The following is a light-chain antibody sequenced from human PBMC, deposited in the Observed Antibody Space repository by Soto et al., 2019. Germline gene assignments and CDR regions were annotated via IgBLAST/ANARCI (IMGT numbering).Light chain of an antibody. J-gene: IGLJ1*01. Sequence: QSVLTQPASVSGSPGQSIAISCTGSSSDVGFYNYISWYQQHPGKVPKLIIYEVTNWPSGVSNRFSGSKSGNTASLTISGLQAEDEADYYCRSYTTSSTRVFXTGTKVTVL. CDR2: EVT. V-gene: IGLV2-14*01. CDR1: SSDVGFYNY. CDR3: RSYTTSSTRV.